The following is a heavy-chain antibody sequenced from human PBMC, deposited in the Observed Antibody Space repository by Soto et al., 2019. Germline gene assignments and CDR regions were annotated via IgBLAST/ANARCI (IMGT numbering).Heavy chain of an antibody. V-gene: IGHV3-30*18. CDR1: GFTFSSYG. CDR2: ISYDGSNK. CDR3: AKDRTEQWLAAHYYYYCFGMDV. J-gene: IGHJ6*02. Sequence: QVQLVESGGGVVQPGRSLRLSCAASGFTFSSYGMHWVRQAPGKGPEWVAVISYDGSNKYYADSVKGRFTISKDNSKNTLYLQMNSLRAEDTAVYYCAKDRTEQWLAAHYYYYCFGMDVWGQGTTVTVSS. D-gene: IGHD6-19*01.